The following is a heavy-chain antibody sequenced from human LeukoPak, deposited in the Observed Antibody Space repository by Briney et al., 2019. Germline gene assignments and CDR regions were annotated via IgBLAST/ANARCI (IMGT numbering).Heavy chain of an antibody. D-gene: IGHD2-15*01. J-gene: IGHJ4*02. CDR1: GFTFSSYG. CDR2: IWYDGSNK. V-gene: IGHV3-33*01. CDR3: ARDWAANLPFDY. Sequence: GGSLRLSCAASGFTFSSYGMHWVRQAPGKGLEWVAVIWYDGSNKYYADSVKGRFTISRDNSKNTLYLQMNSLRAEDTAVYYCARDWAANLPFDYWGQGTLVTVSS.